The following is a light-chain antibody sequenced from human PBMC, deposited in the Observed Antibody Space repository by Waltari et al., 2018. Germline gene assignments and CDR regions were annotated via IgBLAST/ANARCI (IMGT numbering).Light chain of an antibody. J-gene: IGKJ2*01. CDR3: QQRTKWPPHT. CDR2: DAS. Sequence: EIVLTQSPATLSLFPGERATLSCRASQSISSYLAWYQQKPGQAPRLVIYDASNRATGIPARFSGSGSETEVTLTISRLEPEDFAVCCCQQRTKWPPHTFGQGSKLEIK. V-gene: IGKV3-11*01. CDR1: QSISSY.